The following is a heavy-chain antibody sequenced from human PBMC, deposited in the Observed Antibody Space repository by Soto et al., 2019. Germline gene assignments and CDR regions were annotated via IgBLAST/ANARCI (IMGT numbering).Heavy chain of an antibody. V-gene: IGHV1-46*01. Sequence: ASVKVSCKASGYTFTSYYMHWVRQAPGQGLEWMGIINPSGGSTSYAQKFQGRVTMTRDTSTSTVYIELSSLRSEDTAVYYCALQAYCSSTSCYFPGYWGQGTLVTVSS. CDR2: INPSGGST. D-gene: IGHD2-2*01. CDR1: GYTFTSYY. J-gene: IGHJ4*02. CDR3: ALQAYCSSTSCYFPGY.